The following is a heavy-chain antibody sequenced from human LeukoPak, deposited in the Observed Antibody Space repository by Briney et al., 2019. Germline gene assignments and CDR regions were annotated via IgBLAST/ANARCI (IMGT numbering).Heavy chain of an antibody. V-gene: IGHV3-66*02. CDR2: IYSGGST. Sequence: PGGSLRLSCAASGFTVSSNYMSWVRQAPGKGLEWVSFIYSGGSTYYADSVKGRFTISRDNSKNTLYLQMNSLRAEDTAVYYCAKEEAAAGIINWFDPWGQGTLVTVSS. J-gene: IGHJ5*02. D-gene: IGHD6-13*01. CDR3: AKEEAAAGIINWFDP. CDR1: GFTVSSNY.